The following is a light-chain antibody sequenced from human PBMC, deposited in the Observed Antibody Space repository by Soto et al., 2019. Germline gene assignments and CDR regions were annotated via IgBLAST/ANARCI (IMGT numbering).Light chain of an antibody. CDR2: NTN. J-gene: IGLJ3*02. CDR1: SGSVSNSYF. Sequence: QAVVTQEPSFSVSPGGTVTLTCTLSSGSVSNSYFPSWYQQTPGQAPRTLIYNTNSRSSGVPDRFSASILGNKAALTITGAQADDESEYYCALFMGGGISVFGGGTQLTVL. CDR3: ALFMGGGISV. V-gene: IGLV8-61*01.